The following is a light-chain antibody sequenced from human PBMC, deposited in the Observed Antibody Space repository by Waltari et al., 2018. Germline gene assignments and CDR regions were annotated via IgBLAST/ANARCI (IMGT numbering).Light chain of an antibody. V-gene: IGKV3-20*01. CDR3: QHYDTSAPLT. CDR2: GAS. Sequence: EIVLTQSPGTLSLSPGERVTLSCRAGQSVSRNYLAWYQQGPGQAPRLLIYGASRRAPGIPDRFSGSGSGTDFTLTISRLELEDFGLYYCQHYDTSAPLTFGGGSKVEIK. CDR1: QSVSRNY. J-gene: IGKJ4*01.